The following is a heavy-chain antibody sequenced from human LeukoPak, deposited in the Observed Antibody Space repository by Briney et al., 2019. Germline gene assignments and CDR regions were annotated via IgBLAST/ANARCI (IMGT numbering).Heavy chain of an antibody. D-gene: IGHD2-8*01. Sequence: SETLSLTCTVSGGSISSSSYYWGWLRQPPGRGVEWVGSIYYSGSTYYNPSLKSRVTISVDTSKNQFSLKLSSVTAADTAVYYCARQAALLLLMVIDYWGQGTLVTVSS. CDR3: ARQAALLLLMVIDY. J-gene: IGHJ4*02. V-gene: IGHV4-39*01. CDR1: GGSISSSSYY. CDR2: IYYSGST.